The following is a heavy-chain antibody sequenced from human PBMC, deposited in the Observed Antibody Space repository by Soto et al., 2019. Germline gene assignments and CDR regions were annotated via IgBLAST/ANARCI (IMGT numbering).Heavy chain of an antibody. Sequence: QVQLVQSGPEVKKPGSSVKVSCTASGGTLTSYTINWVRQAPGQGLEWMGRIIPLVEMANYAQKFQGRINITANTSTSAPYMELSSLRSEDTAVYYCARGDTSFDIWGRGTLITVSS. CDR3: ARGDTSFDI. V-gene: IGHV1-69*02. D-gene: IGHD3-10*01. CDR1: GGTLTSYT. CDR2: IIPLVEMA. J-gene: IGHJ2*01.